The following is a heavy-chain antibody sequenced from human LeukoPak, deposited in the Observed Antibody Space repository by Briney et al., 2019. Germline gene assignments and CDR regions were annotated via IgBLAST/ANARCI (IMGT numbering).Heavy chain of an antibody. CDR2: IKQDGSEK. D-gene: IGHD1-14*01. CDR1: GFTFSSYL. CDR3: ARKTGDC. J-gene: IGHJ4*02. Sequence: GGSLRLSCAASGFTFSSYLMSWVRQAPGKGLEWVANIKQDGSEKYYVDSVKGRFTISRDNAKNSLYLQMNSLRAEDTAVYYCARKTGDCWGQGTLVIVSS. V-gene: IGHV3-7*03.